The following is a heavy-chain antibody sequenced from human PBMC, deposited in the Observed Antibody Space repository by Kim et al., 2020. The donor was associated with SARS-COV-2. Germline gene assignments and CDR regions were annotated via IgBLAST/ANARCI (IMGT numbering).Heavy chain of an antibody. CDR3: ARDSIRKLDTAMVTFFDY. D-gene: IGHD5-18*01. CDR2: ISSSSSTI. V-gene: IGHV3-48*02. Sequence: GGSLRLSCAASGFTFSSYSMNWVRQAPGKGLEWVSYISSSSSTIYYADSVKGRFTISRDNAKNSLYLQMNSLRDEDTAVYYCARDSIRKLDTAMVTFFDYWGQGTLVTVSS. J-gene: IGHJ4*02. CDR1: GFTFSSYS.